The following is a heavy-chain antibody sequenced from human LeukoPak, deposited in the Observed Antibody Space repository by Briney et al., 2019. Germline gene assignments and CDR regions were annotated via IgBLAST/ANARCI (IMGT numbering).Heavy chain of an antibody. Sequence: ASVKVSCKASGYTFTSYYMHWVRQAPGQGLEWMGIINPSGGSTSYAQKFQGRVTMTRDTSTSTVYMELSSLRSEDTAVYYCARGGSGSYSNSNSKYYYYMDVWGKGTTVTISS. CDR3: ARGGSGSYSNSNSKYYYYMDV. CDR1: GYTFTSYY. V-gene: IGHV1-46*01. D-gene: IGHD3-10*01. CDR2: INPSGGST. J-gene: IGHJ6*03.